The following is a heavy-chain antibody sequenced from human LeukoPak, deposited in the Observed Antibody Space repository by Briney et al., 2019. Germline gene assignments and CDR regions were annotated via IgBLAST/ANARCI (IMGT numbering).Heavy chain of an antibody. CDR2: INTDGSNT. CDR3: ARALIRQWLVN. J-gene: IGHJ4*02. D-gene: IGHD6-19*01. Sequence: GGSLRLSCASSGFTFSSYWMYWVRQAPGKGLVWVSHINTDGSNTNYADSVKGRFTISRDNAKNTLYLQMNSLRAEDTAVYYCARALIRQWLVNWGKGTLVTVSS. CDR1: GFTFSSYW. V-gene: IGHV3-74*01.